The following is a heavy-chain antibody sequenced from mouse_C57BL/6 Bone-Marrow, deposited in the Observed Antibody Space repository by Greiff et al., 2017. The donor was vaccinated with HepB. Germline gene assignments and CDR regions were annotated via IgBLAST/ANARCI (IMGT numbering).Heavy chain of an antibody. J-gene: IGHJ3*01. CDR2: IYPGDGDT. D-gene: IGHD2-4*01. CDR3: ARSGYDYDVDWFAY. CDR1: GYAFSSYW. V-gene: IGHV1-80*01. Sequence: VQLQQSGAELVKPGASVKISCKASGYAFSSYWMNWVKQRPGKGLEWIGQIYPGDGDTNYNGKFKGKATLTADKSSSTAYMQLSSLTSEDSAVYFSARSGYDYDVDWFAYWGQGTLVTVSA.